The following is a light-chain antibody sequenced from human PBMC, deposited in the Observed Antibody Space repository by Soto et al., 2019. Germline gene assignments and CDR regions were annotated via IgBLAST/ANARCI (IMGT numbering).Light chain of an antibody. CDR2: KAS. V-gene: IGKV1-5*03. Sequence: IQVTQSPSSLSASVGDRVTITCRASQGIRSDLGWYQHKPGKAPKLLIYKASTLKSGVPSRFSGSGSGTEFTLTISSLQPDDFATYYCQHYNSYSEAFGQGTKVDIK. CDR1: QGIRSD. CDR3: QHYNSYSEA. J-gene: IGKJ1*01.